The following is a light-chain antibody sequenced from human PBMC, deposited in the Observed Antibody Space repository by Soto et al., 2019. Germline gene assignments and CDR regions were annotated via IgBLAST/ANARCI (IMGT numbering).Light chain of an antibody. Sequence: EIVLTQSPGTLSLSPGERATLSCRASQSVSSSYLAWYQQKPGQAPRLLIYGASSRATGIPDRFSGSVSGTDFTLTISSLEPEDFAVYYCQQYDSSLYPFGQGTKLEIK. CDR3: QQYDSSLYP. J-gene: IGKJ2*01. CDR1: QSVSSSY. CDR2: GAS. V-gene: IGKV3-20*01.